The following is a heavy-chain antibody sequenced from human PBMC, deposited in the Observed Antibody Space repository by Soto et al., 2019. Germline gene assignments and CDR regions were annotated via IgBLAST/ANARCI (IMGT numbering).Heavy chain of an antibody. V-gene: IGHV1-46*03. D-gene: IGHD5-12*01. CDR3: ARGGVYSGYDHSYFDS. CDR2: INPSGCST. J-gene: IGHJ4*02. Sequence: QVQLVQSGAEVKKPGASVKVSCKASGYTFTSYYMHWVRQAPGQGLEWMGIINPSGCSTSYAQKFQSRVTMTRDTSTSTVYMELSSLRSEDTAVYYCARGGVYSGYDHSYFDSWGQGTLVTVSS. CDR1: GYTFTSYY.